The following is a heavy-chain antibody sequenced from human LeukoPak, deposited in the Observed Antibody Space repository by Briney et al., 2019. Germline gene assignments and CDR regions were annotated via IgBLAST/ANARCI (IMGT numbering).Heavy chain of an antibody. CDR3: ASTGYCSSTSRYTQYYYYYMDV. D-gene: IGHD2-2*02. Sequence: SVKVSCKASGGTFSSYAISWVRQAPGQGLEWMGGIIPIFGTANYAQKFQGRVTITADESTSTAYMELSSLRSEDTAVYYCASTGYCSSTSRYTQYYYYYMDVWGKGTTVTVSS. V-gene: IGHV1-69*13. J-gene: IGHJ6*03. CDR2: IIPIFGTA. CDR1: GGTFSSYA.